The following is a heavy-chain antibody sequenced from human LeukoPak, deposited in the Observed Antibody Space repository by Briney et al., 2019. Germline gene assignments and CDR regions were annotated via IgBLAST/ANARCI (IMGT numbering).Heavy chain of an antibody. J-gene: IGHJ4*02. D-gene: IGHD3-22*01. CDR2: ISSGSGYI. V-gene: IGHV3-21*01. CDR1: GFTFSSYF. Sequence: GGSLRLSCAASGFTFSSYFMNWVRQAPGKGLEWVASISSGSGYIYYADSVKGRFTISRDNAKKSLYLQMNSLRAEDTAVYYCARDPTDYDSSGYGWGQGTLLTVSS. CDR3: ARDPTDYDSSGYG.